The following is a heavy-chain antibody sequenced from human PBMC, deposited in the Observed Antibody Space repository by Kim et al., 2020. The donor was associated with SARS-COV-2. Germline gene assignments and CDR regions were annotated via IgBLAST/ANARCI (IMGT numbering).Heavy chain of an antibody. V-gene: IGHV3-23*03. CDR2: T. CDR3: AKDQGSIDY. Sequence: TYLAAAVKARFTITRDNSTNTLYRKMTSLRAEDTAVYYCAKDQGSIDYWDQGTLVTVSS. J-gene: IGHJ4*02.